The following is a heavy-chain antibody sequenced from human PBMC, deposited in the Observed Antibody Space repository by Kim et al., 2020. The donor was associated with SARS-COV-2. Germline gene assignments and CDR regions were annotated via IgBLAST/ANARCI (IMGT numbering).Heavy chain of an antibody. CDR1: GFTFGSYA. V-gene: IGHV3-23*01. Sequence: GGSLRLSCAASGFTFGSYAMSWVRQAPGKGLEWVSSIRATSARTYYADSVQGRFTISRDNSKNTLYLQLNSLRAEDTAVFYCTRHRGRASDILSKKISSAFDNWGQGTLVTVSS. J-gene: IGHJ4*02. CDR2: IRATSART. CDR3: TRHRGRASDILSKKISSAFDN. D-gene: IGHD3-9*01.